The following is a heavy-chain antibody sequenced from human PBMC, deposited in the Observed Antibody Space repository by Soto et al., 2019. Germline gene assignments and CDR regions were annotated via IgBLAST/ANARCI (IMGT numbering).Heavy chain of an antibody. CDR2: ISSSGSTI. V-gene: IGHV3-11*01. D-gene: IGHD3-22*01. CDR1: GFTFSDYY. Sequence: GGSLRLSCAASGFTFSDYYMSWIRQAPGKGLEWVSYISSSGSTIYYADSVKGRFTISRDSAKNSLYLQMNSLRAEDTAVYYCARVVDSGYYPDYWGQGTLVTVSS. J-gene: IGHJ4*02. CDR3: ARVVDSGYYPDY.